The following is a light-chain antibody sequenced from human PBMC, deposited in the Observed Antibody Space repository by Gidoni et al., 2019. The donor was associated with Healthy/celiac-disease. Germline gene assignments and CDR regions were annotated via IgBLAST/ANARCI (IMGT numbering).Light chain of an antibody. J-gene: IGKJ4*01. Sequence: DIQRTQLPSSLSASVGDRVTITCQASQDISNYLTWYQQKPGKAPKLLIYDASSLETGVPSRFSGSGSGTDFTFTISSLQPEDIATYYCQQFNSHPLTFGGGTKVEIK. V-gene: IGKV1-33*01. CDR1: QDISNY. CDR3: QQFNSHPLT. CDR2: DAS.